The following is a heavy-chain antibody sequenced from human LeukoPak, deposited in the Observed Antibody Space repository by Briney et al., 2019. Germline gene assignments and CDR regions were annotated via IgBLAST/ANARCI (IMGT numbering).Heavy chain of an antibody. CDR2: IYYSGST. CDR3: ATSSSWYFGY. CDR1: GDSISGYY. D-gene: IGHD6-13*01. V-gene: IGHV4-59*01. J-gene: IGHJ4*02. Sequence: PSETLSLTCTVSGDSISGYYWSWIRQPPGKGLEWIGYIYYSGSTNYNPSLKSRVTISEDTSKNQFSLKLNSVTAAETAVYYFATSSSWYFGYWGQGTLVTVSS.